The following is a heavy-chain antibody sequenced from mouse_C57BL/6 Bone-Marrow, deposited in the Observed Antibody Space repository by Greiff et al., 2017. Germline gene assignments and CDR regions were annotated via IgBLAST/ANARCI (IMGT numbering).Heavy chain of an antibody. CDR1: GYTFTSYW. CDR2: IYPSDSET. J-gene: IGHJ2*01. D-gene: IGHD1-1*01. Sequence: VQLQQPGAELVRPGSSVKLSCKASGYTFTSYWMDWVKQRPGQGLEWIGNIYPSDSETHYNQKFKDKATLTVDKSSSTAYMQLSSLTSEDSAVYYCARCPSTVVDYFDDWGQGTTLTVSS. V-gene: IGHV1-61*01. CDR3: ARCPSTVVDYFDD.